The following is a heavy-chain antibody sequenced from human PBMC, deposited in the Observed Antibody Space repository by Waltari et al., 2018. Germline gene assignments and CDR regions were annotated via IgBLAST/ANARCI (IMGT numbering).Heavy chain of an antibody. D-gene: IGHD7-27*01. CDR2: INPNSGGT. CDR3: ARTGDLGEFDP. J-gene: IGHJ5*02. CDR1: GYTFTGYW. V-gene: IGHV1-2*05. Sequence: QVQLVQSVAEVEKPGASVKVSCKASGYTFTGYWMHWVRQAPGQGLEWMGRINPNSGGTNYAQKFKGRVTMTRDTSISTAYMELSRVISDDTGVYYCARTGDLGEFDPWGQGTLVTVSS.